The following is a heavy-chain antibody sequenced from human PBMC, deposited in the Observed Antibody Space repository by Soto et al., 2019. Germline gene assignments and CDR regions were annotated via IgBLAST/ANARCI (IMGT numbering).Heavy chain of an antibody. CDR1: GFDFDDHA. D-gene: IGHD4-4*01. V-gene: IGHV3-9*01. CDR3: TRDIFRTITTVDF. CDR2: ISWNGAFI. J-gene: IGHJ4*02. Sequence: EVQLVESGGGLVQPGRSLRLSCVGSGFDFDDHAMSWVRQAPGKGLEWVAGISWNGAFIGYANSVRGRFTISRADAKNSLYLQMNSLRTEDTALYYCTRDIFRTITTVDFWGKGTLVTVSS.